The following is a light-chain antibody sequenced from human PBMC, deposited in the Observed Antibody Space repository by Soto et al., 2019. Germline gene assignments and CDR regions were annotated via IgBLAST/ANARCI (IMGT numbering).Light chain of an antibody. V-gene: IGKV3-20*01. CDR3: QQYGGSPPT. J-gene: IGKJ1*01. Sequence: EIVVTQSPGTLSLSPGERATLSCRASQSVSSNYLAWYQRKPGQAPRLLIYGASSRATDIPNRFSGSGSGTDFTLTITRLEPEDFAVYFCQQYGGSPPTFGQGTKVEIK. CDR1: QSVSSNY. CDR2: GAS.